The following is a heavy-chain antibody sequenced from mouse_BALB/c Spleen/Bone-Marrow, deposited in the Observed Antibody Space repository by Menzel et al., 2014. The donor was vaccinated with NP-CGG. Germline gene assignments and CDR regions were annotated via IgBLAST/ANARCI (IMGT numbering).Heavy chain of an antibody. J-gene: IGHJ4*01. CDR1: GFSLTGYG. CDR3: ARDSFLITRALDY. CDR2: IWGDGST. Sequence: VKLVESGPGLVAPSQSLSITCTVSGFSLTGYGVSWVRQSPGKGLEGLGMIWGDGSTDYNSALKSRLSISKDNSKSQVFLKMNSLQTDDTARYFCARDSFLITRALDYWGQGTSVTVSS. V-gene: IGHV2-6-7*01. D-gene: IGHD2-4*01.